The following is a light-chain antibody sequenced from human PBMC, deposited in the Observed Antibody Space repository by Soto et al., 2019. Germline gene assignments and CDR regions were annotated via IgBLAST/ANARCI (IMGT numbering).Light chain of an antibody. CDR3: QQYNNWPFT. CDR1: QSVSSN. J-gene: IGKJ3*01. CDR2: GAS. Sequence: EIVMTQSPATLSVSPGERATLSCRASQSVSSNLAWYQQKPGQAPRLLIYGASTRATGIPARFSGSGSGTESTLTISSQKSEDVAGYYWQQYNNWPFTFGPGTKVDIK. V-gene: IGKV3D-15*01.